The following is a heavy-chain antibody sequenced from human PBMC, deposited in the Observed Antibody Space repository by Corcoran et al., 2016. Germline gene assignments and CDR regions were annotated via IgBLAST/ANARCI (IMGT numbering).Heavy chain of an antibody. V-gene: IGHV4-61*01. CDR3: GRDGYSGSYYGRYFDD. J-gene: IGHJ4*02. D-gene: IGHD1-26*01. CDR2: IYYSGST. CDR1: GGSVSSGSYY. Sequence: QVQLQESGPGLVKPSETLSLTCTVSGGSVSSGSYYWSWIRQPPGKGLEWIGYIYYSGSTNYNPSLKSRVTISVDTSKNQFSLKLSSVTAADTAVYYCGRDGYSGSYYGRYFDDWGQGTLVTVAS.